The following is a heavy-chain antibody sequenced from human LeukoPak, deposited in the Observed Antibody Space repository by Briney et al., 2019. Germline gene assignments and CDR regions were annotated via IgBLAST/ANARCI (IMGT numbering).Heavy chain of an antibody. Sequence: WASVKVSCKASGYTFTSYYMHWVRQAPGQGLEWMGIINPSGGSTSYAQKSQGRVTMTRDTSTSTVYMELSSLRSEDTAVYYCARDQSYYDSSGQIDYWGQGILVTVSS. V-gene: IGHV1-46*03. CDR3: ARDQSYYDSSGQIDY. D-gene: IGHD3-22*01. CDR1: GYTFTSYY. J-gene: IGHJ4*02. CDR2: INPSGGST.